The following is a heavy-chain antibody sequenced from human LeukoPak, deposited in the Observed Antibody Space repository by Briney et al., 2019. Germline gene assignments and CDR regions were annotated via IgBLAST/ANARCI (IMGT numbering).Heavy chain of an antibody. CDR3: ASFGGRRMPTPGNFDY. J-gene: IGHJ4*02. CDR1: GGSFSGYY. D-gene: IGHD3-16*01. CDR2: INHSGST. Sequence: SETLSLTCAVYGGSFSGYYWSWIRQPPGKGLEWIGEINHSGSTNYNPSLKSRVTISVDTSKNQFFLKLSSVTAADTAVYYCASFGGRRMPTPGNFDYWGQGTLVTVSS. V-gene: IGHV4-34*01.